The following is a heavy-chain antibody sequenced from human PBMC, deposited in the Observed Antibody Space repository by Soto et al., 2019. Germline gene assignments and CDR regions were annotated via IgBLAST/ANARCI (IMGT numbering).Heavy chain of an antibody. J-gene: IGHJ4*02. D-gene: IGHD6-19*01. Sequence: GSVKVSCKASGYTFTGHYMHWVRQAPGQGLEWMGWINPNSGGTNYAQKFQGWVTMTRDTSISTAYMELSRLRSDDTAVYYCARGSGSGWYYFDYWGQGTLVTVSS. CDR2: INPNSGGT. V-gene: IGHV1-2*04. CDR1: GYTFTGHY. CDR3: ARGSGSGWYYFDY.